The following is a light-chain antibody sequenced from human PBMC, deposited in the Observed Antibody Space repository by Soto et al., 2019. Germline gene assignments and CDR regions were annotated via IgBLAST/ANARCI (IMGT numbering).Light chain of an antibody. CDR1: QSIGYW. V-gene: IGKV1-5*01. Sequence: DIQMTQSPSTLSASMGDRVTITCRASQSIGYWLAWYQQKPGKAPNLLIYDASFLQSGVPSRFSGTESGTEFTLTISSLQPDDFATYYCQQYKTYPWTFGQGTKVDIK. CDR3: QQYKTYPWT. J-gene: IGKJ1*01. CDR2: DAS.